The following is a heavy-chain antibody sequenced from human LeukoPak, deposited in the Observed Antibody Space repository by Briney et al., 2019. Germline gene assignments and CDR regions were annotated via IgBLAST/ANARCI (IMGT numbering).Heavy chain of an antibody. V-gene: IGHV3-7*01. CDR3: ASASTGRGGMDV. Sequence: GGSLRLPCAASGFTFRDYWMSWVRRAPGKGLEWVANINQDGSEKYYVASVRGRFTISRDNAKNSVYLQMNSLRAEDTAVYYCASASTGRGGMDVWGQGTTVTVSS. D-gene: IGHD3-16*01. CDR2: INQDGSEK. J-gene: IGHJ6*02. CDR1: GFTFRDYW.